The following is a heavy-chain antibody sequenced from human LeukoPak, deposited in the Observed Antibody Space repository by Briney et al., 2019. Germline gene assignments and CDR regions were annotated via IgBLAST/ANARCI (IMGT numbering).Heavy chain of an antibody. J-gene: IGHJ4*02. CDR1: GGSFSGYY. CDR2: INHSGST. CDR3: ARGTLWFGELSLYFDY. D-gene: IGHD3-10*01. V-gene: IGHV4-34*01. Sequence: SETLSLTCAVYGGSFSGYYWSWIRQPPGKGLEWIGEINHSGSTNYNPSLKSRVTISVDTSKNQFSLKLSSVTAADTAVYYCARGTLWFGELSLYFDYWGQGTLVTVS.